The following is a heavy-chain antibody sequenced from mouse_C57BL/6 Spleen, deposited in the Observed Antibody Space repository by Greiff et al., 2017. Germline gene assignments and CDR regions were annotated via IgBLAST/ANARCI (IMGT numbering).Heavy chain of an antibody. CDR2: IDPSDSYT. J-gene: IGHJ4*01. Sequence: QVQLQQPGAELVMPGASVKLSCKASGYTFTSYWMHWVKQRPGQGLEWIGEIDPSDSYTNYTQKFKGKSTLTVDTSSNTAYMQHSSLTSEDSAVYYCARSAHYYDYDVGYAMDYWGQGTSVTVSS. CDR3: ARSAHYYDYDVGYAMDY. D-gene: IGHD2-4*01. V-gene: IGHV1-69*01. CDR1: GYTFTSYW.